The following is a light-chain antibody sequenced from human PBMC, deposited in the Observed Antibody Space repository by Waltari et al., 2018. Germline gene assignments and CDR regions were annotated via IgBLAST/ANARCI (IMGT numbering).Light chain of an antibody. CDR1: QSVSGPD. Sequence: EIVLTQSPGTLSLSPGARGTLSCRASQSVSGPDLAWYQQRPGQAPRLLIYGASTRATGIPDRFSGSGSGTEFTLTITRLEPEDFAVYYCQQYGNAPLTFGGGTKVEIK. CDR3: QQYGNAPLT. V-gene: IGKV3-20*01. J-gene: IGKJ4*01. CDR2: GAS.